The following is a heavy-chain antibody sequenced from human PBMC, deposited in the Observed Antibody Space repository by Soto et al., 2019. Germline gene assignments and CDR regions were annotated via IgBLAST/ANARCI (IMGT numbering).Heavy chain of an antibody. Sequence: EVQLLESGGGLVQPGGSLRISCAASGFTFSNYAMRWVRQAPGKGLNWVSTISGRGDGTYYAESVKGRFTISRDNSKNTLFLQMNSLRAEDTAIYYCTKDNIHSNPMGDFWGQGTLVTVSS. D-gene: IGHD3-10*01. J-gene: IGHJ4*02. CDR1: GFTFSNYA. V-gene: IGHV3-23*01. CDR3: TKDNIHSNPMGDF. CDR2: ISGRGDGT.